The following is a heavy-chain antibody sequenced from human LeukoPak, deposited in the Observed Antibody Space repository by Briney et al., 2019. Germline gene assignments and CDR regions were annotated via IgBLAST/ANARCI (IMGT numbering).Heavy chain of an antibody. CDR3: ARARHSGSYYYYYYMDV. D-gene: IGHD1-26*01. V-gene: IGHV3-73*01. CDR1: GFTFSGSA. CDR2: IRSKANSYAT. J-gene: IGHJ6*03. Sequence: GGSLKLSCAASGFTFSGSAMHWVRQASGKGLEWVGRIRSKANSYATAYAASVKGRFTISRDDSKNTAYLQMNSLKTEDTAVYYCARARHSGSYYYYYYMDVWGKGTTVTVSS.